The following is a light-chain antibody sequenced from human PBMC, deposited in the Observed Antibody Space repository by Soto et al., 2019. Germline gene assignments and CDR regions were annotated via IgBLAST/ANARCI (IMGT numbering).Light chain of an antibody. V-gene: IGKV1-5*03. J-gene: IGKJ4*01. CDR2: KAS. Sequence: DIQKTQSPSTLSASVGDRVTITCRASQSVSSWLAWYQQRPGNAPNLLIYKASSLESGVPSRFSGSGSGTEFTLTVSSLQPDDFATYYCKQYDSYPLTFGGGTKVAIK. CDR1: QSVSSW. CDR3: KQYDSYPLT.